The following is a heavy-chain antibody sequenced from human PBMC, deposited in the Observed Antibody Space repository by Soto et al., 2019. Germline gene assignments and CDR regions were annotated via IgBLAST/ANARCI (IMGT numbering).Heavy chain of an antibody. CDR2: IYYSGST. Sequence: SETLSLTCTVSGGSISSYYWSWIRQPPGKGLEWIGYIYYSGSTNYNPSLKSRVTISVDTSKNQFSLKLSSVTAADTAVYYCARGLQLNYYYYYGMDVWGQGTTVTVS. D-gene: IGHD1-1*01. J-gene: IGHJ6*02. CDR3: ARGLQLNYYYYYGMDV. V-gene: IGHV4-59*01. CDR1: GGSISSYY.